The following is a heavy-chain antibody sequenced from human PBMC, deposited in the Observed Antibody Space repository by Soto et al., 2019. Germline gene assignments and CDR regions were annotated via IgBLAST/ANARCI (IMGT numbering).Heavy chain of an antibody. V-gene: IGHV3-74*03. CDR3: GRGVRGAFDL. Sequence: EVQLVESGGGLVQPGESLRLSCAASGFTFSYYWMHWVRQTPGKGLLWVSHIHNDGSRTTYADSVKGRFTISRDNARATVDLQLDSLRDDDTAVYCCGRGVRGAFDLWGEGTAVTVSS. CDR2: IHNDGSRT. D-gene: IGHD1-26*01. J-gene: IGHJ3*01. CDR1: GFTFSYYW.